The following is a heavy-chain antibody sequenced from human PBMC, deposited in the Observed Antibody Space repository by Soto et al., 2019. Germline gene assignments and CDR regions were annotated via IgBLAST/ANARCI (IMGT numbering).Heavy chain of an antibody. D-gene: IGHD5-12*01. CDR3: ASRYPPLATRGGYCYYGMDV. V-gene: IGHV1-3*01. Sequence: QVQLVQSGAEVKKPGASVKVSCKASGYTFTSYAMHWVRQAPGQRLEWMGWINAGNGNTKYSQKFQGRVTITRDTSASPAYMELSSLRSEDTAVYYCASRYPPLATRGGYCYYGMDVWGQGTTVTVSS. CDR1: GYTFTSYA. CDR2: INAGNGNT. J-gene: IGHJ6*02.